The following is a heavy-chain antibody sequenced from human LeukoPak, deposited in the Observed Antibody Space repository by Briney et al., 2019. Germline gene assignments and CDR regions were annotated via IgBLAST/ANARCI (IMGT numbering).Heavy chain of an antibody. J-gene: IGHJ5*02. Sequence: GGSLRLSCAASGFTFSSYGMHWVRQAPGKGLEWVAFIRYDGSNKYYADSVKGRFTISRDNSKNTLYLQMNSLRAEDTAVYYWGKERIAVAGNNWFDPWGQGTLVTVSS. D-gene: IGHD6-19*01. CDR3: GKERIAVAGNNWFDP. CDR2: IRYDGSNK. CDR1: GFTFSSYG. V-gene: IGHV3-30*02.